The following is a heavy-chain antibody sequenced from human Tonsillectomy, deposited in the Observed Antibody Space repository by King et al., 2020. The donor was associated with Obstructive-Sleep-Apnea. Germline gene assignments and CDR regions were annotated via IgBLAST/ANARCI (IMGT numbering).Heavy chain of an antibody. Sequence: VQLVESGGGVVQPGRSLRLSCEVSGFTFRSYGMHWVRQAPGKGLEWVAVIWYDGSYKYYADSVKGRFTISRDNSKNTLYLEMRSLRVEDTAVYYCARDYMEVVVAGSQVGMAVWGQGTSVTVSS. V-gene: IGHV3-33*01. D-gene: IGHD2-15*01. CDR2: IWYDGSYK. CDR1: GFTFRSYG. J-gene: IGHJ6*02. CDR3: ARDYMEVVVAGSQVGMAV.